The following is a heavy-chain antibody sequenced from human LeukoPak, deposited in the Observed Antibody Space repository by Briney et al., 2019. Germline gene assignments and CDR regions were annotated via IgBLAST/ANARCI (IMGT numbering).Heavy chain of an antibody. D-gene: IGHD3-10*01. CDR1: GGSFSGYY. V-gene: IGHV4-34*01. CDR3: ARGSRLVRGVHNWFDP. CDR2: INHSGST. J-gene: IGHJ5*02. Sequence: PSETLSLTCAVYGGSFSGYYWSWIRQPPGKGLEWIGEINHSGSTNYNPSLKSRVTISVDTSKNHFSLKLSSVTAADTAVYYCARGSRLVRGVHNWFDPWGQGTLVTVSS.